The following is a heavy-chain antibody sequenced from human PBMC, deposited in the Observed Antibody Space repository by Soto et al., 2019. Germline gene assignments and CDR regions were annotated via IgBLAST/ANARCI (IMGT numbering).Heavy chain of an antibody. Sequence: SGPTLVNPTQTLTLTCTFSGFSLSTSGMCVSWIRQPPGKALERLALIDWDDDKYYSTSLKTRLTISKDTSKNQVVLTMTNMDTLDTATYYCERSLLDLYGMAVRGQGTTVTVSS. V-gene: IGHV2-70*01. J-gene: IGHJ6*01. D-gene: IGHD3-16*01. CDR2: IDWDDDK. CDR3: ERSLLDLYGMAV. CDR1: GFSLSTSGMC.